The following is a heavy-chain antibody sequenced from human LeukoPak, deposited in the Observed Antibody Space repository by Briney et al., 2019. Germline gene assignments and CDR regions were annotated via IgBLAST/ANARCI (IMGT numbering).Heavy chain of an antibody. CDR1: GGSISSYY. CDR2: IYYSGST. CDR3: ARVGPGYDAFDI. D-gene: IGHD3-10*01. J-gene: IGHJ3*02. Sequence: SETLSLTCTVSGGSISSYYWGWIRQPLGKGLEWIGYIYYSGSTNYNPSLKSRVTISVDTSKNQFSLKLSSVTAADTAVYYCARVGPGYDAFDIWGQGTMVTVSS. V-gene: IGHV4-59*01.